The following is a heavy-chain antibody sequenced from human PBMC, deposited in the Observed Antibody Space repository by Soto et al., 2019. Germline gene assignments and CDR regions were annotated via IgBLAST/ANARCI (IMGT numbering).Heavy chain of an antibody. CDR3: LTGNSGYGNFDY. D-gene: IGHD5-12*01. CDR1: GFTFSSYW. J-gene: IGHJ4*02. CDR2: IKGDGSET. Sequence: GGSLRLSCAASGFTFSSYWMHWVRQAPGKGLVWVSRIKGDGSETNYADSVKGRFTISRDNAKNTLYLQLNSLRAEDTAVYYCLTGNSGYGNFDYWGQGTRVPVSS. V-gene: IGHV3-74*01.